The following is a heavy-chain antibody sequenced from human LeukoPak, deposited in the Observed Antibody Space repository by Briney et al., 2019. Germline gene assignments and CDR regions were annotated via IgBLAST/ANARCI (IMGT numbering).Heavy chain of an antibody. Sequence: PSETLSLTCAVYGGSFSGYYWSWIRQPPGKGLEWIGEINHSGSTNYNPSLKSRVTISVDTSKNQFSLKLSSVTAADTAVYYCARAGGYSSGWYGYDYYMDVWGKGTTITISS. CDR1: GGSFSGYY. J-gene: IGHJ6*03. D-gene: IGHD6-19*01. V-gene: IGHV4-34*01. CDR3: ARAGGYSSGWYGYDYYMDV. CDR2: INHSGST.